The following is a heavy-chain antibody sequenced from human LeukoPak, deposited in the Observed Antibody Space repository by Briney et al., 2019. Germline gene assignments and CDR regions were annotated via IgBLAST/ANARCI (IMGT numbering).Heavy chain of an antibody. CDR3: ARPYSSYFDY. CDR1: GGSFSGYY. V-gene: IGHV4-34*01. J-gene: IGHJ4*02. Sequence: SETLSLTCAVYGGSFSGYYWSWIRQPPGKGLEWIGEINHSGSTNYNPSLKSRVTISVDTSKNQFSLKLSSVTAADTAVYYCARPYSSYFDYWGQGTLVTVSS. CDR2: INHSGST. D-gene: IGHD6-13*01.